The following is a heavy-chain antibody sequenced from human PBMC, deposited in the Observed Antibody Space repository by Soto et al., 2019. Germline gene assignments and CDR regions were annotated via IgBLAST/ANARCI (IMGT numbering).Heavy chain of an antibody. V-gene: IGHV3-53*01. CDR1: VFTVSSNY. D-gene: IGHD3-22*01. Sequence: LRLSCAASVFTVSSNYMSWVRQAPGKGLEWVSVIYSGGSTYYADSVKGRFTISRDNSKNTLYLQMNSLRAEYTAVYYCARIEYYYDRSGLAHDAFDSCGQRTRVTVSS. CDR2: IYSGGST. CDR3: ARIEYYYDRSGLAHDAFDS. J-gene: IGHJ3*02.